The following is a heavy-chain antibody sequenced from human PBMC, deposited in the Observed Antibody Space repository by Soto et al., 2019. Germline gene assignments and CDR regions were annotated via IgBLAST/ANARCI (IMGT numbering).Heavy chain of an antibody. Sequence: SETLSLTCTVSGGSISSSSYYWGWIRQPPGKGLEWIGSIYYSGSTYYNPSLKSRVTISVDTSKNQFSLKLSSVTAADTAVYYCARHSFGIAARRGLFIDYWGQGTLVTVSS. CDR1: GGSISSSSYY. V-gene: IGHV4-39*01. D-gene: IGHD6-6*01. CDR2: IYYSGST. CDR3: ARHSFGIAARRGLFIDY. J-gene: IGHJ4*02.